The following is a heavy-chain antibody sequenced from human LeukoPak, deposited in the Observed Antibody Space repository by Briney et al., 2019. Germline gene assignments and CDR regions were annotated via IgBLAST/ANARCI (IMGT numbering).Heavy chain of an antibody. J-gene: IGHJ4*02. D-gene: IGHD1-26*01. V-gene: IGHV1-2*02. CDR2: INLNSGGT. CDR1: GYTFTGYY. Sequence: ASVKVSCKASGYTFTGYYMHWVRQAPGQGLEWMGSINLNSGGTNYAQKFQGRVTMTRDTSISTAYMELSRLRSDDTAVYYCARGIVGATALWYFDYWGQGTLVTVSS. CDR3: ARGIVGATALWYFDY.